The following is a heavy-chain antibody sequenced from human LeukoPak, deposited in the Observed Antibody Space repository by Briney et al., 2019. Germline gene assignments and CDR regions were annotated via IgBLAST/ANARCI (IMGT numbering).Heavy chain of an antibody. CDR2: IYYSGST. J-gene: IGHJ5*02. D-gene: IGHD5-12*01. Sequence: SETLSLTCTVSGGSISSSSYYWGWIRQPPGKGLEWIGSIYYSGSTYYNPSLKSRVTISVDTSKNQFFLKLSSVTAADTAVYYCARHKGVYEYSGYDLGGWFDPWGQGTLVTVSS. CDR1: GGSISSSSYY. V-gene: IGHV4-39*01. CDR3: ARHKGVYEYSGYDLGGWFDP.